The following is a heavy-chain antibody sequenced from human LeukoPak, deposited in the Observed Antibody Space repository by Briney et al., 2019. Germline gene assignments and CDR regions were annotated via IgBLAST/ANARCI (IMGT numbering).Heavy chain of an antibody. D-gene: IGHD3-3*01. CDR3: AKVSDFWSGYFDY. CDR2: IYYSGST. Sequence: SETLSLTCTVSGGSISSGGYYWSWIRQHPGKGLEWIGYIYYSGSTYYNPSLKSRVTISVDTSKNQFSLKLSSVTAADTAVYYCAKVSDFWSGYFDYWGQGTLVTVSS. J-gene: IGHJ4*02. CDR1: GGSISSGGYY. V-gene: IGHV4-31*03.